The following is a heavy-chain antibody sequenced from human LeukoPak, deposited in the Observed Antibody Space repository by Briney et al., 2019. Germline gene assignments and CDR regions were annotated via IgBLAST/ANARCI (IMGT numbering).Heavy chain of an antibody. CDR2: IYYSGST. Sequence: RPSETLSLTCTVSGGSISSYYWSWIRQPPGKGLEWIGYIYYSGSTNYNPSLKSRVTISVDTSKNQFSLKLSSVTAADTAVYYCARRRPPYSSSWYFDYWGQGTLVTVSS. J-gene: IGHJ4*02. D-gene: IGHD6-13*01. CDR1: GGSISSYY. V-gene: IGHV4-59*08. CDR3: ARRRPPYSSSWYFDY.